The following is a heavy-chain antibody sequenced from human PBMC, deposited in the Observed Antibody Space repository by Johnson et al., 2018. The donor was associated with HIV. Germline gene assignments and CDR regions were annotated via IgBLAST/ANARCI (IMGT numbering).Heavy chain of an antibody. D-gene: IGHD1-1*01. Sequence: QVQLVESGGGVVQPGGSLRLSCAASGFTFSSYAMHWVRQAPGKGLEWVAFIRYDGSNKYYADSVKGRFTISRDNSKNTLYLQMNSLRAEDTVVYYCAKGLKLASGDDAFDIWGQGTMVTVSS. V-gene: IGHV3-30*02. CDR2: IRYDGSNK. CDR1: GFTFSSYA. CDR3: AKGLKLASGDDAFDI. J-gene: IGHJ3*02.